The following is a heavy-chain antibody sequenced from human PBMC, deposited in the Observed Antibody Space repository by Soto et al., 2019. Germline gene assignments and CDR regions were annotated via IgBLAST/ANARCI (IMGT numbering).Heavy chain of an antibody. CDR1: GGTFSSYA. D-gene: IGHD2-15*01. V-gene: IGHV1-69*12. Sequence: QVQLVQSGAEVKKPGSSVKVSCKASGGTFSSYAISWVRQAPGQGLECMGGIIPIFGTANYAQKFQGRVTITADESTSTAYMELSSLRSEDTAVYYCATLSGGSRYYYYGMDVWGQGTTVTVSS. CDR3: ATLSGGSRYYYYGMDV. J-gene: IGHJ6*02. CDR2: IIPIFGTA.